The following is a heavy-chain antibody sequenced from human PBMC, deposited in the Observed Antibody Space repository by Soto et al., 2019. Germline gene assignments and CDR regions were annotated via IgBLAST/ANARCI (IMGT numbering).Heavy chain of an antibody. V-gene: IGHV4-31*03. CDR2: TYYSGST. CDR3: ASAEPQYSGYDYVGIFDY. J-gene: IGHJ4*02. D-gene: IGHD5-12*01. CDR1: GGSISSGGYY. Sequence: QVQLQESGPGLVKPSQTLSLTCTVSGGSISSGGYYWSWIRQHPGKGLEWIGYTYYSGSTYYNPSPKSRVTISVDTSKNQFSLKLSSVTAADTAVYYCASAEPQYSGYDYVGIFDYWGQGTLVTVSS.